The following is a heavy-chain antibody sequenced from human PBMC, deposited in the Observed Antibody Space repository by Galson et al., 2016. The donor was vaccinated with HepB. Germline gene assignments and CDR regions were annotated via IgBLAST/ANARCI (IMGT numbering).Heavy chain of an antibody. Sequence: SETLSLTCAVSNDSITSSSFYWGWIRQPPGKGLEWIGSIYFSGSTYYNSSLKSRVSISVDTSKTHLSLKLTSVTAADTAVYYCARQGGLQWFGEFGAFDLWGQGAMVTVSS. CDR3: ARQGGLQWFGEFGAFDL. CDR1: NDSITSSSFY. CDR2: IYFSGST. J-gene: IGHJ3*01. V-gene: IGHV4-39*01. D-gene: IGHD3-10*01.